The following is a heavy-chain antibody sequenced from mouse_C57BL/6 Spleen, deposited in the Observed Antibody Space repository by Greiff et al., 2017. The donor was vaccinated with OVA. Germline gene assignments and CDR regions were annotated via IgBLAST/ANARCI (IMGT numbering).Heavy chain of an antibody. CDR3: ARHEGYFDY. CDR1: GFTFSSYG. CDR2: ISSGGSYT. V-gene: IGHV5-6*01. J-gene: IGHJ2*01. Sequence: EVHLVESGGDLVKPGGSLKLSCAASGFTFSSYGMSWVRQTPDKRLEWVATISSGGSYTYYPDSVKGRFTISRDNAKNTLYLQMSSLKSEDTAMYYCARHEGYFDYWGQGTTRTVSS.